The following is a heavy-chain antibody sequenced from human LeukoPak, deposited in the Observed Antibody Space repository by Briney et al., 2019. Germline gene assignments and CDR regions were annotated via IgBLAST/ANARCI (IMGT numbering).Heavy chain of an antibody. V-gene: IGHV3-11*04. J-gene: IGHJ4*02. D-gene: IGHD1-1*01. CDR3: ASSGLGTTFNDY. CDR2: ISSSGSTI. Sequence: LSLTCAVYGGSFSGYYWSWIRQPPGKGLEWVSYISSSGSTIYYADSVKGRFTISRDNAKNSLYLQMNSLRAEDTAVYYCASSGLGTTFNDYWGQGTLVTVSS. CDR1: GGSFSGYY.